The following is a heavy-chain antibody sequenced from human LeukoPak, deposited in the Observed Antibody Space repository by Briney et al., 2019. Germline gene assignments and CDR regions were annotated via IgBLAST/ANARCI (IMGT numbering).Heavy chain of an antibody. J-gene: IGHJ4*02. CDR2: IYYSGST. CDR1: GGSISSYY. V-gene: IGHV4-59*12. Sequence: SETLSLTCTVSGGSISSYYWSWIRQPPGKGLEWIGYIYYSGSTNYNPSLKSRVTISIDTSKNQFSLKLSSVTAADTAVYYCAREETSTVWDWGQGTLVTVSS. D-gene: IGHD3-16*01. CDR3: AREETSTVWD.